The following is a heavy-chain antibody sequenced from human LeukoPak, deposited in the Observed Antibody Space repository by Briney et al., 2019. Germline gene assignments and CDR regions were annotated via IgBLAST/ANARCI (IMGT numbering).Heavy chain of an antibody. J-gene: IGHJ6*02. V-gene: IGHV4-61*01. CDR2: IYYSGST. CDR3: ARGNYYYYGMDV. Sequence: SETLSLTCTVSGGSISSSSYYWSWIRQPPGKGLEWIGYIYYSGSTNYNPSLKSRVTISVDTSKNQFSLNLSSVTAADTAVYYCARGNYYYYGMDVWGQGTTVTVSS. CDR1: GGSISSSSYY.